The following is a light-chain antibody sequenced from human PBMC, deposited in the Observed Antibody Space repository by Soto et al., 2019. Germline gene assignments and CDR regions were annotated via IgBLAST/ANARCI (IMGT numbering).Light chain of an antibody. CDR3: CSYTGSSTS. CDR1: SSDVGGYNL. J-gene: IGLJ3*02. CDR2: EGN. V-gene: IGLV2-23*01. Sequence: QSALTQPASVSGSPGQSITMSCAGASSDVGGYNLVSWYQQYPGKAPKLIIYEGNKRPSGVSNRFSGSWSGNTASLTISGLQAEDAADYYCCSYTGSSTSFGGGTKVTVL.